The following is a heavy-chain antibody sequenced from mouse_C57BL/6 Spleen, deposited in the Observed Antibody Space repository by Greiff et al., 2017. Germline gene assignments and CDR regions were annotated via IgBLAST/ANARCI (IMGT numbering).Heavy chain of an antibody. CDR1: GFTFSSYT. J-gene: IGHJ2*01. CDR3: ARHSRNSYFDY. Sequence: EVKLVESGGGLVKPGGSLKLSCAASGFTFSSYTMSWVRQTPEKRLEWVATISGGGGNTYYPDSVKGRFTISRDNAKNTLYLQMSSLRAEDTALYYCARHSRNSYFDYWGQGTTLTVSS. D-gene: IGHD2-1*01. V-gene: IGHV5-9*01. CDR2: ISGGGGNT.